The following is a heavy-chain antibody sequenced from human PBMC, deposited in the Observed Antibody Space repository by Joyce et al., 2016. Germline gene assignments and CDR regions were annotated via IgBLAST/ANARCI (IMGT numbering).Heavy chain of an antibody. V-gene: IGHV4-61*01. CDR2: IYYSGST. Sequence: QVQLQESGPGLVKTSETLSLTCAVSGVSVNSARYFWTWIRQPPGKRLEWSGCIYYSGSTKYNPALKSRVTLSVDTLRNQFSLNLRSVTAADTAVYYCARAFLTGPYYFDYWGQGTLVPVSS. CDR3: ARAFLTGPYYFDY. CDR1: GVSVNSARYF. D-gene: IGHD3-9*01. J-gene: IGHJ4*02.